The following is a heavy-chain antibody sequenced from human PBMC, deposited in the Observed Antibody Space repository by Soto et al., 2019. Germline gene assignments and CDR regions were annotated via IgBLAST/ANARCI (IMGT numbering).Heavy chain of an antibody. CDR2: ISGSGGST. Sequence: PEGSLRLSCAASGFTFSSYAMSWFRQAPGKGLEWVSAISGSGGSTYYADSVKGRFTISRDNSKNTLYLQMNSLRAEDTAVYYCAKGGRRVVKYGMDVWGQGTTVTVSS. J-gene: IGHJ6*02. CDR3: AKGGRRVVKYGMDV. D-gene: IGHD3-22*01. CDR1: GFTFSSYA. V-gene: IGHV3-23*01.